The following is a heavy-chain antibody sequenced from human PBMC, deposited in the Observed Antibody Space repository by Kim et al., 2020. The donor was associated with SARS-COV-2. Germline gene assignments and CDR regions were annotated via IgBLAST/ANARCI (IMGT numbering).Heavy chain of an antibody. CDR1: GFTFSSYG. V-gene: IGHV3-33*05. J-gene: IGHJ4*02. D-gene: IGHD1-26*01. Sequence: GGSLRLSCAASGFTFSSYGMHWVRQAPGKGLEWVAVISNDGSNTYYADSVKGRFTISRDNSKNTLYLQMNSLRAEDTAVYYCARGRANRVGARSYFDYWGQGTRFTVSS. CDR3: ARGRANRVGARSYFDY. CDR2: ISNDGSNT.